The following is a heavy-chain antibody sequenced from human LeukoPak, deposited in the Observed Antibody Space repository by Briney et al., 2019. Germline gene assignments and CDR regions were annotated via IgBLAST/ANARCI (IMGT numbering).Heavy chain of an antibody. J-gene: IGHJ5*02. Sequence: GGSLRLSCTASGFIFGDYAMSWVRQAPGKGLEGVGFIRSKGSEYAASVKGRFTISRDDSKSVAYLQMNSLKTEDTAVYYCTRVYGSGRYYSWFDPWGQGTLVTVSS. V-gene: IGHV3-49*04. CDR3: TRVYGSGRYYSWFDP. CDR2: IRSKGS. D-gene: IGHD1-26*01. CDR1: GFIFGDYA.